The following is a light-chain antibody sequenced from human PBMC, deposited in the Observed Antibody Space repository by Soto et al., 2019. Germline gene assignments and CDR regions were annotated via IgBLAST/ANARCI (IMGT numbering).Light chain of an antibody. J-gene: IGKJ1*01. CDR1: QDIRND. V-gene: IGKV1-17*01. Sequence: GDRVTITCRASQDIRNDLGWYQQKPGKAPKLLIYGTSNLQSGVPSRFSGSGSGTEFTLTISSLQPDDFATYYCQHYNSYSEAFGQGTKVDIK. CDR2: GTS. CDR3: QHYNSYSEA.